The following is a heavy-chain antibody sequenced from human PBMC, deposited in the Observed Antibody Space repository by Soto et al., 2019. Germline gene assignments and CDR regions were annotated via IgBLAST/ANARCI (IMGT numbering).Heavy chain of an antibody. Sequence: PSETLSLTCTVSSGSMSGYYWNWIRQPPGKGLEWIGYIYYSGSTNYNPSLKSRVTISVDTSKNQFSLKLSSVTAADTAVYYCARAGDYDFWSGYSNHAFDIWGQGTIVTVSS. CDR1: SGSMSGYY. J-gene: IGHJ3*02. CDR3: ARAGDYDFWSGYSNHAFDI. D-gene: IGHD3-3*01. V-gene: IGHV4-59*01. CDR2: IYYSGST.